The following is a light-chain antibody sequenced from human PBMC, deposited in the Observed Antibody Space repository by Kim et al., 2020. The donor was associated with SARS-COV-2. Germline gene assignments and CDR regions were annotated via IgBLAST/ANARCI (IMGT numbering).Light chain of an antibody. CDR1: QSVSSN. CDR3: RQYNTWPRT. J-gene: IGKJ1*01. CDR2: GAS. V-gene: IGKV3-15*01. Sequence: EILMTQSPATLSVSPGERATLSCRASQSVSSNLAWYQQKPGQAPRLLIYGASTRATGIPARFSGSGSGTEFTLTISSLQSEDFALYFCRQYNTWPRTFGQGTKVDIK.